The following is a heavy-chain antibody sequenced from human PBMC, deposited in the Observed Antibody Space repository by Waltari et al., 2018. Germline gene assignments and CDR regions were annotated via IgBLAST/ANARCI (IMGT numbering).Heavy chain of an antibody. D-gene: IGHD4-17*01. CDR1: GGTFSSYA. J-gene: IGHJ2*01. V-gene: IGHV1-69*05. CDR3: AAPGGENDYGDLPNWYFDL. Sequence: QVQLLQSGAAVKKPGSSVKVSCKASGGTFSSYAISWVRQAPGQGLEWMGGLIPIFGTANYAQKFQGRGTITTDESTSTAYMELSSLRSEDTAVYYCAAPGGENDYGDLPNWYFDLWGRGTLVTVSS. CDR2: LIPIFGTA.